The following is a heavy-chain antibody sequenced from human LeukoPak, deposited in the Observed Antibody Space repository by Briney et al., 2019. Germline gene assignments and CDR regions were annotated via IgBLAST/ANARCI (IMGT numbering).Heavy chain of an antibody. V-gene: IGHV4-59*01. D-gene: IGHD3-10*01. CDR3: ARIRGYGRDYYYYYMDV. Sequence: PSETLSLTCAVYGGSFSGYYWSWIRQPPGKGLEWIGYIYYSGSTNYNPSLKSRVTISVDTSKNQFSLKLSSVTAADTAVYYCARIRGYGRDYYYYYMDVWGKGITVTVSS. CDR2: IYYSGST. CDR1: GGSFSGYY. J-gene: IGHJ6*03.